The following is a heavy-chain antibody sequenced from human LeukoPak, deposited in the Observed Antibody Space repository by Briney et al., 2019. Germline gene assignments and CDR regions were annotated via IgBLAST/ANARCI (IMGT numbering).Heavy chain of an antibody. D-gene: IGHD5-18*01. CDR1: GFIFSDYY. Sequence: GGSLRLSCLTSGFIFSDYYMSWIRQAPGKGLEWVSYISSSGSTIYYADSVKGRFTISRDNAKNSLYLQMNSLRAEDTAVYYCAREGYQGDYFDYWGQGTLVTVSS. CDR2: ISSSGSTI. V-gene: IGHV3-11*01. CDR3: AREGYQGDYFDY. J-gene: IGHJ4*02.